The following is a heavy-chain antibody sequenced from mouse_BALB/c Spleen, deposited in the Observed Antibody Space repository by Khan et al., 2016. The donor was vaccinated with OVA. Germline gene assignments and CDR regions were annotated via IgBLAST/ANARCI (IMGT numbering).Heavy chain of an antibody. V-gene: IGHV5-6*01. J-gene: IGHJ3*01. CDR2: ISSDGDYT. CDR3: ATHLTGSFAY. Sequence: EVQLVESGGDLVKSGGSLKLSCAASGFTFSPYSMSWVRQTPDKRLEWVATISSDGDYTYYPDSVKGRFNTSRDNAKNNLYLQMSSLRSEDTAIYYCATHLTGSFAYWGQGTLVTVSA. D-gene: IGHD4-1*01. CDR1: GFTFSPYS.